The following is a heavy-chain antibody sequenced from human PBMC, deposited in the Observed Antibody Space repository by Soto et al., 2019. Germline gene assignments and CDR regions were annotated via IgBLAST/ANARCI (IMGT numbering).Heavy chain of an antibody. CDR3: AKESEPAAIYARLAAAGADY. J-gene: IGHJ4*02. CDR1: GFTFSSYG. V-gene: IGHV3-30*18. Sequence: SLRLSCAAAGFTFSSYGRHWVRQAPGKGLEWVAVISYDGSNKYYADSVKGRFTISRDNSKNTLYLQMNSLRAEDTAVYYCAKESEPAAIYARLAAAGADYWGPGPLLTLS. D-gene: IGHD2-2*02. CDR2: ISYDGSNK.